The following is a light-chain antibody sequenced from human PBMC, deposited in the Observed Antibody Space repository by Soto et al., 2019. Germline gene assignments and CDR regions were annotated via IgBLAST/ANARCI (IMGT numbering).Light chain of an antibody. V-gene: IGKV1-5*03. Sequence: DIQMTQSPSTLSGSVGDRVTITCRASQTISSWLAWYQQKPGKAPKLLIYKASTLKSGVPSRFSGSGSGTDFTLTISSLQAEDVAVYYCQQYYSTPPTFGQGTRLEIK. J-gene: IGKJ5*01. CDR2: KAS. CDR3: QQYYSTPPT. CDR1: QTISSW.